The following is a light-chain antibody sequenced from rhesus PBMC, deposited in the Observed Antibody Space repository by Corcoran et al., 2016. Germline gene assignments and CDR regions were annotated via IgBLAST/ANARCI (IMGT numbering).Light chain of an antibody. CDR1: QGINNA. CDR3: QQGYGTPWT. Sequence: DIQMSQSPSSLSASVGDKVTIPCRASQGINNALAWYQQKPGKAPQLLIYAASSLESGVPSRFSGSRSGTDFTLTISSLQPEDFATYYCQQGYGTPWTFGQGTKVEIK. J-gene: IGKJ1*01. CDR2: AAS. V-gene: IGKV1-33*02.